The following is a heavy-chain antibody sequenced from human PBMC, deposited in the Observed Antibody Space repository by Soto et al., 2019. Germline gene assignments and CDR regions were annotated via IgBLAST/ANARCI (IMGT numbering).Heavy chain of an antibody. V-gene: IGHV1-3*05. CDR3: TSCGFYWRIDY. J-gene: IGHJ4*02. Sequence: QVQLVQSGAEEKKPGASVKVSCKASGYTFTSYAMHWVRQAPGQRLEWMGWINAGNGNTKYSQKFQGRVTITRDTSASTAYMKLSSLRSADSSVYYWTSCGFYWRIDYWGQGTLDTVSS. CDR1: GYTFTSYA. CDR2: INAGNGNT. D-gene: IGHD1-26*01.